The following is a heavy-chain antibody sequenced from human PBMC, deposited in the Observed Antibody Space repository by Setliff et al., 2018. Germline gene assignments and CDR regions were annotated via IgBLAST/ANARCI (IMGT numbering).Heavy chain of an antibody. Sequence: GGSLRLSCTVYGFNFNKYWMYWVRQAPGKGLEWVSRINGDATIAHYADSVKGRFTVSRDNAKNSVFLQLNSLRAEDTAVYYCARDGVYYGMDVWGQGTSVTVSS. CDR2: INGDATIA. CDR1: GFNFNKYW. J-gene: IGHJ6*02. CDR3: ARDGVYYGMDV. V-gene: IGHV3-74*01.